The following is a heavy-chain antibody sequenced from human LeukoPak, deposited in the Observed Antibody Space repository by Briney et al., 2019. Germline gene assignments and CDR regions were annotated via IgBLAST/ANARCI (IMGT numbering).Heavy chain of an antibody. CDR2: INHSGST. J-gene: IGHJ6*03. CDR3: ARVVLEMATIRRDYYYYYYMDV. CDR1: GRSFSGYY. Sequence: PSETLSLTCAVYGRSFSGYYWSWIRQPPGKGLEWIGEINHSGSTNYNPSPKSRVTISVDTSKNQFSLKLSSVTAADTAVYYCARVVLEMATIRRDYYYYYYMDVWGKGTTVTVSS. V-gene: IGHV4-34*01. D-gene: IGHD5-24*01.